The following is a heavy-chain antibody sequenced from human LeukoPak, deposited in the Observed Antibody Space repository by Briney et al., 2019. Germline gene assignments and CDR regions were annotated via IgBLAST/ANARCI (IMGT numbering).Heavy chain of an antibody. J-gene: IGHJ4*02. D-gene: IGHD3-3*01. V-gene: IGHV3-74*01. CDR2: INRDGSST. Sequence: GGSVRLSCAASGFIFSTYWMHGVRQGRGKGRVGVSRINRDGSSTNYAHSGKGRFTISRDNATNTLYLKMHSLRAEDPAVYYCARASYDFWSGYFRNLDYWGQGTLVTVSS. CDR3: ARASYDFWSGYFRNLDY. CDR1: GFIFSTYW.